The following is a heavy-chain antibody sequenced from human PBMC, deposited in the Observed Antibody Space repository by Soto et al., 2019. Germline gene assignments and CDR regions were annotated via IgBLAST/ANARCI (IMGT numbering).Heavy chain of an antibody. CDR3: AKDRANYCSGDWGGMDV. V-gene: IGHV3-30*18. Sequence: QVQLVESGGGVVQPGRSLRLSCAASGFTFSSYGMHWVRQAPGKGLEWVAVISYDGSNKYYADSVKGRFTISRDNSKNTLYLQMNSLRAEDTAVYYCAKDRANYCSGDWGGMDVWGQGTTVTVSS. J-gene: IGHJ6*02. CDR1: GFTFSSYG. D-gene: IGHD3-10*01. CDR2: ISYDGSNK.